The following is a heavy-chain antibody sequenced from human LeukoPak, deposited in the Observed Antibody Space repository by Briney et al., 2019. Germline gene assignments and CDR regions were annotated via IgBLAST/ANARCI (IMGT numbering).Heavy chain of an antibody. D-gene: IGHD3-22*01. J-gene: IGHJ4*02. Sequence: SETLSLTCTVSGGSISSGSYYWSWIRQPAGKGLEWIGRIYTSGSTNYNPSLKSRVTISVDTSKNQFSLKLSSVTAADTAVYYCARGPSSYYYDSSPGDYFDYWGQGTLVIVSS. CDR3: ARGPSSYYYDSSPGDYFDY. CDR1: GGSISSGSYY. CDR2: IYTSGST. V-gene: IGHV4-61*02.